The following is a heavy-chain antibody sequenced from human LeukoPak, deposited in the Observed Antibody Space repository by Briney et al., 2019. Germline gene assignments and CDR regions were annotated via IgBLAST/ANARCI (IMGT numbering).Heavy chain of an antibody. Sequence: SETLSLTCAVYGGSFSGYYWSWIRQPPGKGLEWIGEINHSGSTNYNPSLKRRVTISVDTSKNQCSLKLSSLTAADTAVYYCARPVNCSSTSCHYYFDYRGQGTLVTASS. CDR2: INHSGST. CDR1: GGSFSGYY. V-gene: IGHV4-34*01. D-gene: IGHD2-2*01. J-gene: IGHJ4*02. CDR3: ARPVNCSSTSCHYYFDY.